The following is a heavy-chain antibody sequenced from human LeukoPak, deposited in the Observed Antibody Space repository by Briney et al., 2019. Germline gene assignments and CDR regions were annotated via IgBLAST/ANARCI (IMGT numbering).Heavy chain of an antibody. CDR2: MNPNSGNT. CDR3: ARDLQFTAVDPAFDI. J-gene: IGHJ3*02. CDR1: GYSFTGYY. V-gene: IGHV1-8*02. Sequence: ASVKVSCKASGYSFTGYYIHWVRQAPGQGLEWMGWMNPNSGNTGYAQKFQGRVTMTRNTSISTAYMELSSLRSEDTAVYYCARDLQFTAVDPAFDIWGQGTMVTVSS. D-gene: IGHD2-21*02.